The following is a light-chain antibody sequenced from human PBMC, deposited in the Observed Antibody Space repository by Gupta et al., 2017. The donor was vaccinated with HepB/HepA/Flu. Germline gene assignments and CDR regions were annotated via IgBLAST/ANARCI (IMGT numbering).Light chain of an antibody. CDR2: DVS. V-gene: IGLV2-14*03. CDR1: SSDVGGYNH. J-gene: IGLJ2*01. Sequence: PGQSITISCTRTSSDVGGYNHVSWYQQHPGNAPKLLILDVSNRPSGVSNRFSGSKSGNTASLTISGLHADEEADYYCSSYTYTTTLVVFGGGTKVTVL. CDR3: SSYTYTTTLVV.